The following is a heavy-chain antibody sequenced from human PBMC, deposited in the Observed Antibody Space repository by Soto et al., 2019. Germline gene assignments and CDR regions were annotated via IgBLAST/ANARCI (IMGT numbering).Heavy chain of an antibody. D-gene: IGHD6-13*01. CDR2: IYYSGST. Sequence: PSETLSLTCTVSGGSISSYYWSWIRQPPGKGLEWIGYIYYSGSTNYNPSLTRRVTISVDTSKNQFSLKLSSVTAADTAVYYCARDSSSWEGWWFDPWGQGTLVTVSS. CDR3: ARDSSSWEGWWFDP. V-gene: IGHV4-59*01. J-gene: IGHJ5*02. CDR1: GGSISSYY.